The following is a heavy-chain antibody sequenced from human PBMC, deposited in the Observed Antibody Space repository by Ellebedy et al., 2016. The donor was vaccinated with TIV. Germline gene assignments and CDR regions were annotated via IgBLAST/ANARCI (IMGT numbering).Heavy chain of an antibody. Sequence: MPSETLSLTCGVYGGPLSGYFWSWIRQSPGKGLEWIGEINHSGSTNYNPSLKSRFTISVDTSKNQFPLKLSSVTAADTAVYYCARANRLSSGWSLTYWYLDLWGRGTLVTVSS. J-gene: IGHJ2*01. CDR2: INHSGST. CDR3: ARANRLSSGWSLTYWYLDL. CDR1: GGPLSGYF. V-gene: IGHV4-34*01. D-gene: IGHD6-19*01.